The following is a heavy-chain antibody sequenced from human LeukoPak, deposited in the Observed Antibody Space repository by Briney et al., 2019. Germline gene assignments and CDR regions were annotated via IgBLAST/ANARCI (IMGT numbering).Heavy chain of an antibody. CDR1: GFTFGSYA. CDR2: ISGSGGST. CDR3: ASQQGDFWSGYYAWGIFG. J-gene: IGHJ4*02. V-gene: IGHV3-23*01. Sequence: GGSLRLSCAASGFTFGSYAMSWVRQAPGKGLEWVSAISGSGGSTYYADSVKGRFTISRDNSKNTLYLQINSLRAEDTAVYYCASQQGDFWSGYYAWGIFGWGQGTLVTVSS. D-gene: IGHD3-3*01.